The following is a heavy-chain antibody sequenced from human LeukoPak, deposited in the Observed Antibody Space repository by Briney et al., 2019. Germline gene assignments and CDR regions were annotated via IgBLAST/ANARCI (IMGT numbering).Heavy chain of an antibody. CDR1: GYTFTNYN. CDR3: AREAAWFDP. V-gene: IGHV1-69*13. CDR2: IIPIFGTA. J-gene: IGHJ5*02. Sequence: GASVKVSCKASGYTFTNYNMHWVRQAPGQGLEWMGGIIPIFGTANYAQKFQGRVTITADESTSTAYMELSSLRSEDTAVYYCAREAAWFDPWGQGTLVTVSS.